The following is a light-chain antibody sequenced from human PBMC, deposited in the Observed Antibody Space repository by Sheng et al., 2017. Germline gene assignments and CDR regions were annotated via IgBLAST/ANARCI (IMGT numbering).Light chain of an antibody. CDR1: QSISTW. CDR3: QQVTIYPYT. CDR2: RAS. J-gene: IGKJ2*01. V-gene: IGKV1-5*03. Sequence: DIQMTQSPSSLSASVGDRVTITCRASQSISTWLAWYQQKPGKAPKVLIYRASNLESGVPSRFSGSGSGTEFTLTINSLQSEDFATYYCQQVTIYPYTFGQGTKLEIK.